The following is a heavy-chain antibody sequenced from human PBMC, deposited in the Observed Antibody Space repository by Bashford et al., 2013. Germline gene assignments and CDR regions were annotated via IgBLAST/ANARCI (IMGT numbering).Heavy chain of an antibody. Sequence: SETLSLTCTVSGGSISSYYWSWIRQPPGKGLEWIGYIYYSGSTNYNPSLKSRVTISVDTSKNQFSLKLSSVTAADTAVYYCARMTTVTPLILYWGQGTLVTVSS. CDR2: IYYSGST. CDR3: ARMTTVTPLILY. CDR1: GGSISSYY. D-gene: IGHD4-11*01. V-gene: IGHV4-59*01. J-gene: IGHJ4*02.